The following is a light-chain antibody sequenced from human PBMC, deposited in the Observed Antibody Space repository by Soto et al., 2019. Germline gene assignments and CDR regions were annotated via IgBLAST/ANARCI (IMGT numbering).Light chain of an antibody. CDR3: QHYNNWPPYT. J-gene: IGKJ2*01. V-gene: IGKV3-15*01. CDR2: GAS. CDR1: QSVSSN. Sequence: EIVMTQSPATLSVSPGERATLSCRASQSVSSNLAWYQQKAGQAPRLLIYGASTRATGIPARFSGSVSGTEFNLTISSLQSEDCAVYYCQHYNNWPPYTFGQGTKLEIK.